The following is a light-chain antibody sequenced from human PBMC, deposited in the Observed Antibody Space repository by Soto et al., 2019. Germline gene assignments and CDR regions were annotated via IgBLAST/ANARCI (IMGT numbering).Light chain of an antibody. CDR3: QQYKNWPL. J-gene: IGKJ5*01. CDR1: QSVSDK. CDR2: GAS. Sequence: EVFMTQSRSTRSVSTVERATLSCRASQSVSDKLAWYQQKPGQAPRLLLYGASTRATGIPVRFSGSGFGTEFTLTISSLQSEDFAVYYCQQYKNWPLFGQGTRLEI. V-gene: IGKV3-15*01.